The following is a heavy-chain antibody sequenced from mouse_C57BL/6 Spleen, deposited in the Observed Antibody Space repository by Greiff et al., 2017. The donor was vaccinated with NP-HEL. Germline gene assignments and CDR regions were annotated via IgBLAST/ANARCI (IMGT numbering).Heavy chain of an antibody. D-gene: IGHD2-4*01. J-gene: IGHJ4*01. Sequence: EVKVVESGGGLVKPGGSLKLSCAASGFTFSDYGMHWVRQAPEKGLEWVAYISSGSSTIYSADTVKGRFTISRDNAKNTLFLQMTSLRSEDTAMYYCAKAYDYDGGSYAMDYWGQGTSVTVSS. V-gene: IGHV5-17*01. CDR1: GFTFSDYG. CDR3: AKAYDYDGGSYAMDY. CDR2: ISSGSSTI.